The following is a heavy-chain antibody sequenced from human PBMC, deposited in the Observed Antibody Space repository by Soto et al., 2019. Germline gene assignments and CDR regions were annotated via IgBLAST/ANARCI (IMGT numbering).Heavy chain of an antibody. J-gene: IGHJ1*01. D-gene: IGHD1-26*01. CDR3: AKVSGSYYGYFLH. Sequence: GGSLRLSCAASGFTFGNYAMSCVRQAPGKGLEWVSGITGSGGSTYYSDSVKGRFTISRDNSKNTLYLQMNSLRAEDTAVYYCAKVSGSYYGYFLHWGQGTLVTISS. CDR1: GFTFGNYA. V-gene: IGHV3-23*01. CDR2: ITGSGGST.